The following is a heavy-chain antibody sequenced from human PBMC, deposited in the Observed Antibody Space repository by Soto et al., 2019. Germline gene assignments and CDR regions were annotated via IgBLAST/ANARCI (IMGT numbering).Heavy chain of an antibody. Sequence: PRGALELASAASVFTWSSYMMNWVRQAPGQGLEWISDISNSGSSIDYADSVKGRFTISRDNAKNSLYLQMNSLRAEDTALYYCARDAHYLQGIWLTIDXWGQGTFVTVS. D-gene: IGHD2-15*01. CDR1: VFTWSSYM. J-gene: IGHJ4*02. CDR3: ARDAHYLQGIWLTIDX. V-gene: IGHV3-48*03. CDR2: ISNSGSSI.